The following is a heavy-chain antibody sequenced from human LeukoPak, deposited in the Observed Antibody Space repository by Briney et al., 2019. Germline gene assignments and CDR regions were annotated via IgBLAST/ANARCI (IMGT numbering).Heavy chain of an antibody. D-gene: IGHD2-8*01. CDR3: VRALMGDDDH. CDR2: INDDGSTI. CDR1: GFTFSTSW. Sequence: PGGSLRLSCAASGFTFSTSWMHWVRQTPGKGLVWVSRINDDGSTITYADYVKGRFTISRDNARNPLYLQMDSLRAEDTAVYYCVRALMGDDDHWGQGTLVIVSS. J-gene: IGHJ4*02. V-gene: IGHV3-74*01.